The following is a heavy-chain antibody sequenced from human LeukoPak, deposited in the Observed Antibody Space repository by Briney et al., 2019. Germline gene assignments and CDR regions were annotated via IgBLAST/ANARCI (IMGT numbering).Heavy chain of an antibody. CDR2: MNPNSGNT. Sequence: GASVKVSCKASGYTFTSYDINWVRQATGQGLEWMGWMNPNSGNTGYAQKIQGRVTMTRNTSISTAYMELSSLISEDTAVYYCARVRQGAARYDFWSGYYGPFDYWGQGTLVTVSS. D-gene: IGHD3-3*01. V-gene: IGHV1-8*01. CDR1: GYTFTSYD. CDR3: ARVRQGAARYDFWSGYYGPFDY. J-gene: IGHJ4*02.